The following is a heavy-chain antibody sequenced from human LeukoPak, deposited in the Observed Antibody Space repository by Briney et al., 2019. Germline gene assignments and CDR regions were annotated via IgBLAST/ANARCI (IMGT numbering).Heavy chain of an antibody. Sequence: GGSLRLSCAASGFTFSSYAMSWVRQAPGKGLEWVSAISGSGGSTYYADSVRGRFTNYRANSKNTLELTMNSPEAEDTAVCYCAKVSHVIEPPDYWGQGTLVTVSS. D-gene: IGHD3-10*01. J-gene: IGHJ4*02. CDR1: GFTFSSYA. CDR3: AKVSHVIEPPDY. CDR2: ISGSGGST. V-gene: IGHV3-23*01.